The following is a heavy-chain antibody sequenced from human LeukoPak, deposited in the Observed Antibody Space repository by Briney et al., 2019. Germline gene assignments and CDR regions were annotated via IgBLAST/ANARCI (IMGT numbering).Heavy chain of an antibody. D-gene: IGHD5-24*01. CDR2: IDHRGDI. CDR1: GGSFSRYY. CDR3: ARGATISETGYFDF. Sequence: PSETLSLTCAVYGGSFSRYYWSWIRQSPGKWLEWIAEIDHRGDINYNPSVKSRVTISVDTSKNQFSLKVRSLSAADTAVYYCARGATISETGYFDFWGQGTLVTVSS. V-gene: IGHV4-34*01. J-gene: IGHJ4*03.